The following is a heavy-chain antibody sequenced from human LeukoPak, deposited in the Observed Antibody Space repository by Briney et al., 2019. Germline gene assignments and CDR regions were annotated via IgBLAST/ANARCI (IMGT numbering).Heavy chain of an antibody. V-gene: IGHV4-59*01. CDR3: AREGTAGTNLNWFDP. J-gene: IGHJ5*02. CDR2: IYYRST. CDR1: GGSISSYY. Sequence: SETLSLTCTVSGGSISSYYWSWIRQPPGKGLEWIGYIYYRSTNFNPSLKSRVTISVDTSKNQFSLKLSSVTAADTAVYYCAREGTAGTNLNWFDPWGQGTLVTVSS. D-gene: IGHD1-1*01.